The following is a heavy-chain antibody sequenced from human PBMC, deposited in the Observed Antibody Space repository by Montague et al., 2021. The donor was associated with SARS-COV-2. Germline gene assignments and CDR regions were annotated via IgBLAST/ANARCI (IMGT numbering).Heavy chain of an antibody. CDR3: ARHYSATLPAVY. CDR2: IFDSGST. Sequence: SETLSLTCTVSGGSISSFYWGWFRQPPGKGLEWIGYIFDSGSTNYNPSLTSRVTMSVDTSKNQFSLKVNSVTAADTAVYYCARHYSATLPAVYWGQGTLVTASS. CDR1: GGSISSFY. J-gene: IGHJ4*02. V-gene: IGHV4-59*08. D-gene: IGHD2-15*01.